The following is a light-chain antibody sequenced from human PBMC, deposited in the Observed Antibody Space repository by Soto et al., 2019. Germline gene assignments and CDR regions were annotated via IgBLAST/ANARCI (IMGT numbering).Light chain of an antibody. CDR3: SSYAGSSNV. J-gene: IGLJ1*01. CDR2: EVN. V-gene: IGLV2-8*02. CDR1: SSDVGGYNY. Sequence: QSVLTQPPSASRSPGQSVAISCTGTSSDVGGYNYVSWYQQHPGKAPKLMIYEVNKRPSGVPDRFSGSKSGNTASLTVSGLQAEDEADYYCSSYAGSSNVFGTGTKGHRP.